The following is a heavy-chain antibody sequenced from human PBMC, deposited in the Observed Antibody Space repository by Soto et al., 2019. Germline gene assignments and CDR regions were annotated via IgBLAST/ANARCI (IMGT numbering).Heavy chain of an antibody. D-gene: IGHD2-15*01. J-gene: IGHJ5*02. CDR1: GYTLTAQC. Sequence: ASVKVYCKDSGYTLTAQCISWVRQAPVQRLERIGWINPYNANTRYGEKVQGRVTMTTDTSSTVYMELTGLTSDDTAVYYCARDWTSPSCVSSSCPRGGWFDPWGQGTLVTVSS. CDR3: ARDWTSPSCVSSSCPRGGWFDP. CDR2: INPYNANT. V-gene: IGHV1-18*01.